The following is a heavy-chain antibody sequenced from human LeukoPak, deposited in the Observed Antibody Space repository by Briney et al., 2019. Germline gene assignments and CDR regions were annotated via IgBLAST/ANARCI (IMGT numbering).Heavy chain of an antibody. J-gene: IGHJ4*02. CDR2: IYSGGST. Sequence: GGSLRLSCAASGFTVSSNYMSWVRQAPGKGLEWVSVIYSGGSTYYADSVKGRFTISRDNSKNTLYLQMNSLRAEDTAVYYCARAKDRTTHFPDYWGQGTLVTVSS. V-gene: IGHV3-66*01. CDR1: GFTVSSNY. CDR3: ARAKDRTTHFPDY. D-gene: IGHD1-1*01.